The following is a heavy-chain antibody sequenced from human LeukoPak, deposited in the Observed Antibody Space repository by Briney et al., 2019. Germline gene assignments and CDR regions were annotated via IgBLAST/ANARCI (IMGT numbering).Heavy chain of an antibody. CDR3: AGYDIRTGAFDI. V-gene: IGHV1-3*01. CDR2: INAANGNT. Sequence: ASVKVSCKASGYTFTSYDINWVRQATGQGLEWMGWINAANGNTKYSPKFRGRITITRDTSASTGYVELSSLRSEDTAVYYCAGYDIRTGAFDIWGQGTMVTVSS. CDR1: GYTFTSYD. J-gene: IGHJ3*02. D-gene: IGHD1-1*01.